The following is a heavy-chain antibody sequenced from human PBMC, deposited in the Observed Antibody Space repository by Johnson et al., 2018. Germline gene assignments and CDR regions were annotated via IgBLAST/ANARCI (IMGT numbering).Heavy chain of an antibody. D-gene: IGHD3-22*01. CDR1: GSISNSY. CDR3: ARGSLIVDV. Sequence: QVLLQESGPGLVKXSETLSLTCTVSGSISNSYWSWIRQPAGKGLAWLGRIFPTGITNYNPSLKSRVTMSVDTSKNQYSLKLNSVTAADTAVYYCARGSLIVDVWGQGTTVSVSS. CDR2: IFPTGIT. J-gene: IGHJ6*02. V-gene: IGHV4-4*07.